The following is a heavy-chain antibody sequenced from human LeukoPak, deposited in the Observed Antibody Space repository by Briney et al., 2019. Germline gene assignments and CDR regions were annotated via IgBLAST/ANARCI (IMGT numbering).Heavy chain of an antibody. Sequence: GGSLRLSCAASGFTFSSYGMHWVRQAPGKGLEWVAVIWYDGSNKYYADSAKGRFTISRDNSKNTLYLQMNSLRAEDTAVYYCARSGGWFGGEDLDYWGQGTLVTVSS. CDR1: GFTFSSYG. CDR2: IWYDGSNK. CDR3: ARSGGWFGGEDLDY. D-gene: IGHD6-19*01. V-gene: IGHV3-33*01. J-gene: IGHJ4*02.